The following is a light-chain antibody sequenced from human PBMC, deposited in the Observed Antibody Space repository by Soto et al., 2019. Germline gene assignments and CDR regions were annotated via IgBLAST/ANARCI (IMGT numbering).Light chain of an antibody. CDR2: WAS. CDR3: QQDYSTPRT. Sequence: DIVRAQSPDSLAVSLGTRATINCKSSQSVLYNSENKNYLAWYQQKPGQPPKLLIYWASTRESGVPDRFSGSGSGTDFTLTISSLQAEDVAVYYCQQDYSTPRTFGQGTKVDIK. J-gene: IGKJ1*01. V-gene: IGKV4-1*01. CDR1: QSVLYNSENKNY.